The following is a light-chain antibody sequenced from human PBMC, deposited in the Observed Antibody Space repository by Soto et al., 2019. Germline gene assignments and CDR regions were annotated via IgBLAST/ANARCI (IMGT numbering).Light chain of an antibody. CDR2: DAS. CDR1: QGVSGW. Sequence: DIQMTQSSSTRSASVGDAVTVAWRAMQGVSGWTAWSQQRPGAAPKLLIYDASALPRGVPSRFRESGSGRQLALTTASLQPDDFASYYYEQYETFSGAFGQGTKVAIX. J-gene: IGKJ1*01. V-gene: IGKV1-5*01. CDR3: EQYETFSGA.